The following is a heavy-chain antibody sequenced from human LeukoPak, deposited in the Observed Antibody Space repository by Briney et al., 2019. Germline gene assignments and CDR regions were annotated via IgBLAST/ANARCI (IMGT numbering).Heavy chain of an antibody. CDR2: IYYSGST. V-gene: IGHV4-39*01. CDR1: GGSVSSSSYY. Sequence: SETLSLTCTVSGGSVSSSSYYWGWIRQPPGKGLEWIGSIYYSGSTYYDPSLKSRVTISVDTSKNQFSLKLSSVTAADTAVYYCARLPRGYSYGHFDYWGQGTLVTVSS. D-gene: IGHD5-18*01. CDR3: ARLPRGYSYGHFDY. J-gene: IGHJ4*02.